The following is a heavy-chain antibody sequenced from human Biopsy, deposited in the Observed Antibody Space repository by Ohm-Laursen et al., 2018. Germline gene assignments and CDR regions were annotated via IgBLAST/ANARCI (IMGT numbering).Heavy chain of an antibody. V-gene: IGHV4-59*11. J-gene: IGHJ1*01. Sequence: ETLSLTCTVSGGSFTGHYWTWIRQPPGKGLEWIGHISHTGYTSYKSSLKSRVTISLDTSRKHFSLRLTSLAAADTAVYYCARGSNEYGGLYFPHWGQGTLVTVSS. D-gene: IGHD4-23*01. CDR3: ARGSNEYGGLYFPH. CDR1: GGSFTGHY. CDR2: ISHTGYT.